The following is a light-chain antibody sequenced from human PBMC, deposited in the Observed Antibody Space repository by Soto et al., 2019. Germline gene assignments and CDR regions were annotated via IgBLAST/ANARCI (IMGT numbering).Light chain of an antibody. Sequence: EIVLTQSPGTLSLSPGERATLSCRASHTISSSYLAWYQQNPGQAPRLLMYGISRRATGTPDRFSGSGSGTDFTLTITRLEPEDFAVYYCQQYVTSSPRTFGQGTKVEIK. J-gene: IGKJ1*01. CDR2: GIS. CDR1: HTISSSY. CDR3: QQYVTSSPRT. V-gene: IGKV3-20*01.